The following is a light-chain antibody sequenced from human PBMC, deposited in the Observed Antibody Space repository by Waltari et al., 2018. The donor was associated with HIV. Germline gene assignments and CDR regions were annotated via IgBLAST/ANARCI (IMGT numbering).Light chain of an antibody. J-gene: IGLJ1*01. CDR3: SSRDISGDQRV. Sequence: SYELTHPPYVCLALGQTVTFTFPGDSRKLNFANWDQQKPGQAPLVVVYGRNHRHSGIPDQFSASNSGNSASLTITDTQAEDEATYFCSSRDISGDQRVFGPGTRVGVL. V-gene: IGLV3-19*01. CDR1: SRKLNF. CDR2: GRN.